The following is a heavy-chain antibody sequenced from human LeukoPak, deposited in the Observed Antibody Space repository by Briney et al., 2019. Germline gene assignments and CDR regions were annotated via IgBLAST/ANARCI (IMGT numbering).Heavy chain of an antibody. CDR3: TTTLCSGGSCYDDAFDI. CDR1: GFTFSNAW. J-gene: IGHJ3*02. D-gene: IGHD2-15*01. CDR2: IKSKTDGGTT. V-gene: IGHV3-15*01. Sequence: PGGSLRLSCADSGFTFSNAWMSWVRQAPGKGLEWVGRIKSKTDGGTTDYAAPVKGRFTISRDDSKNTLYLQMNSLKTEDTAVYYCTTTLCSGGSCYDDAFDIWGQGTMVTVSS.